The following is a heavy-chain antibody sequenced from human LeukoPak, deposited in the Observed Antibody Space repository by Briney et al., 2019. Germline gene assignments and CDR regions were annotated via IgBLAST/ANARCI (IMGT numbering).Heavy chain of an antibody. CDR3: ARLYDYVWGSYRYTGMDYFDY. J-gene: IGHJ4*02. V-gene: IGHV1-18*01. Sequence: ASVKVSCKASGYTFTSYGISWVRQAPGQGLEWMGWISAYNGNTNYAQKLQGRVTMITDTSTSTAYMELRSLRSDDTAVYYCARLYDYVWGSYRYTGMDYFDYWGQGTLVTVSS. CDR1: GYTFTSYG. D-gene: IGHD3-16*02. CDR2: ISAYNGNT.